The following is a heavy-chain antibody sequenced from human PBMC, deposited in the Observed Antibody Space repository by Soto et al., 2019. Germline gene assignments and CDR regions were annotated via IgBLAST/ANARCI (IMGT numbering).Heavy chain of an antibody. Sequence: QVQLVESGGGVVQPGRSLRLSCAASGFTFSSYGMHWVRQAPGKGLEWVAVISYDGSNKYYADSVKGRFTICRDNSKNTLYLQMNSLRAEDTAVYYCAKQYYLAVAGSGFDYWGQGTLVTVSS. J-gene: IGHJ4*02. CDR1: GFTFSSYG. CDR3: AKQYYLAVAGSGFDY. V-gene: IGHV3-30*18. D-gene: IGHD6-19*01. CDR2: ISYDGSNK.